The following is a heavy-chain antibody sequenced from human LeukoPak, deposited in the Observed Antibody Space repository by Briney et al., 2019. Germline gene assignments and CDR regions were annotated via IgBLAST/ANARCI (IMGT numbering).Heavy chain of an antibody. CDR2: INPNSGGT. J-gene: IGHJ1*01. D-gene: IGHD3-10*01. CDR1: GSTFTGYY. Sequence: SSMKLSCKASGSTFTGYYIHWLRQAPGQGPEWMGFINPNSGGTNYAQKIQGRVPMTRDTSISTAYMELSSLTSDDTAVYYCARDLEGYHYGSGNYPQWGQGTLVTVSS. V-gene: IGHV1-2*02. CDR3: ARDLEGYHYGSGNYPQ.